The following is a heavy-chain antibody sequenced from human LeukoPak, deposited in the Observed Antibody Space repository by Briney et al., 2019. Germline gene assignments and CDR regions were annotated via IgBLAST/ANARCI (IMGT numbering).Heavy chain of an antibody. CDR1: GGTFSSYA. V-gene: IGHV1-69*13. D-gene: IGHD3-22*01. J-gene: IGHJ4*02. CDR2: IIPIFGTA. Sequence: ASVKVSCKASGGTFSSYAISWVRQAPGQGLEWVGGIIPIFGTANYAQKFQGRVTITADESTSTAYMELSSLRSEDTAVYYCAREAKNLDDSSGYPYYFDYWGQGTLVTVSS. CDR3: AREAKNLDDSSGYPYYFDY.